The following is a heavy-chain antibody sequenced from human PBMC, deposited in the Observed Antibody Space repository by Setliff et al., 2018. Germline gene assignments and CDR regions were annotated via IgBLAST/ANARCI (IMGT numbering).Heavy chain of an antibody. CDR2: IIPIFGTA. J-gene: IGHJ3*02. Sequence: SVKVSCKASGGTFSSYAISWVRQAPGQGLEWMGGIIPIFGTANYAQKFQGRVTITADESTSTAYMELSSLRSEDTAVYYCAREGLPHVGAAFDIWGQGTMVTVSS. V-gene: IGHV1-69*13. CDR3: AREGLPHVGAAFDI. D-gene: IGHD5-18*01. CDR1: GGTFSSYA.